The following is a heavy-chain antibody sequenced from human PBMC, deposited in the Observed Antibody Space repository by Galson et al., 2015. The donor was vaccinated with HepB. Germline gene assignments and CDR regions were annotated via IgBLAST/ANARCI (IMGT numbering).Heavy chain of an antibody. Sequence: SVKVSCKASGYTFTGYYMHWVRQAPGQGLEWMGWINPNSGGTNYAQKFQGRVTMTRDTSISTAYMELSRLRSDDTAVYYCARVDYRSTSCYEGGGSCYQLDYWGQGTLVTVSS. CDR2: INPNSGGT. J-gene: IGHJ4*02. V-gene: IGHV1-2*02. CDR3: ARVDYRSTSCYEGGGSCYQLDY. CDR1: GYTFTGYY. D-gene: IGHD2-2*01.